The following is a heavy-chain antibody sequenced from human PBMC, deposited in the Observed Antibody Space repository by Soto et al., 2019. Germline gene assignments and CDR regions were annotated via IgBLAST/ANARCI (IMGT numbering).Heavy chain of an antibody. CDR1: GFTFSDHY. D-gene: IGHD3-16*01. CDR2: SKNKADSYTT. V-gene: IGHV3-72*01. CDR3: TGWGLGNDFGAV. Sequence: EVQLVESGGGLVQPGGSLRLSCAASGFTFSDHYMDWVRQAPGKGLEWVGRSKNKADSYTTEYAASVKGRFTISRAWSKNSLYLQMNSLRTGDTAVYYCTGWGLGNDFGAVWGRGILVTVSS. J-gene: IGHJ4*02.